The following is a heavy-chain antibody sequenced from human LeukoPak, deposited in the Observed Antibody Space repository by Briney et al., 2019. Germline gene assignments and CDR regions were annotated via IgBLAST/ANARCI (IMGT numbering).Heavy chain of an antibody. D-gene: IGHD3-10*01. CDR1: GYTFTSYG. V-gene: IGHV1-18*01. J-gene: IGHJ6*02. Sequence: ASVKVSCKASGYTFTSYGISWVRQAPGQGLEWMGWISAYNGNTNYAQKLQGRVTMTTDTSTSTAHMELRSLRSDDTAVYYCAIKYGSGSPRYYYGMDVWGQGTTVTVSS. CDR2: ISAYNGNT. CDR3: AIKYGSGSPRYYYGMDV.